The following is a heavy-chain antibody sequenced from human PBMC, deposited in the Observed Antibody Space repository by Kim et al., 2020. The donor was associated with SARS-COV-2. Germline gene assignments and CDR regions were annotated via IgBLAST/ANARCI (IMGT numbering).Heavy chain of an antibody. CDR3: ARGIVGADEPFDY. D-gene: IGHD1-26*01. Sequence: GGSLRLSCAASGFTVSSNYMSWVRQAPGKGLEWVSVIYSGGSTYYADSVKGRFTISRDNSKNTLYLQMNSLRAEDTAVYYCARGIVGADEPFDYWGQGTLVTVSS. V-gene: IGHV3-53*01. J-gene: IGHJ4*02. CDR2: IYSGGST. CDR1: GFTVSSNY.